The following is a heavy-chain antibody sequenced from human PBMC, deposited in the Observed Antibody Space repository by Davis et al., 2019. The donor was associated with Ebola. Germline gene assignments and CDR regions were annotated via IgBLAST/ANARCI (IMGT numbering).Heavy chain of an antibody. Sequence: PGGSLRLSCAPSGFTFSSYWMSWVRQGAGNVLEWVANIKQDGSEKYYVDSVKGTISRDNATNSLYTQMNSLRAEDTAVYYCARDRGVGAKLHYYYYAMDVWGQGTTVTVSS. V-gene: IGHV3-7*03. CDR1: GFTFSSYW. CDR3: ARDRGVGAKLHYYYYAMDV. CDR2: IKQDGSEK. J-gene: IGHJ6*02. D-gene: IGHD1-26*01.